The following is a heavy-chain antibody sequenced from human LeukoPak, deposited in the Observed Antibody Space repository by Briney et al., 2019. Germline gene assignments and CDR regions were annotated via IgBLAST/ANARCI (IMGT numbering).Heavy chain of an antibody. D-gene: IGHD3-3*01. CDR1: GGSFSGYY. V-gene: IGHV4-34*01. CDR3: AGGRRFLEWLSNYYYYGMDV. Sequence: SETLSPTCAVYGGSFSGYYWSWIRQPPGKGLEWIGEINHSGSTNYNPSLKSRVTISVDTSKNQFSLKLSSVTAADTAVYYCAGGRRFLEWLSNYYYYGMDVWGQGTTVTVSS. CDR2: INHSGST. J-gene: IGHJ6*02.